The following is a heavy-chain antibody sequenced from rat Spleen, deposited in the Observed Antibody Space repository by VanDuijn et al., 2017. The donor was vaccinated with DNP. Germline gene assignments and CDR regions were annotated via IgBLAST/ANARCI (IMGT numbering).Heavy chain of an antibody. CDR1: GLTFTHYD. Sequence: EVQLVESGGGLVQPGRSLKLSCTASGLTFTHYDMVWVRQAPTKGLEWVATITTSGGATYYRDSVKGRFTISRDNANRTLYLQMDSLRSEDTATYYCATSPGPNWFAYWGQGTLVTVSS. CDR2: ITTSGGAT. V-gene: IGHV5-25*01. J-gene: IGHJ3*01. D-gene: IGHD1-4*01. CDR3: ATSPGPNWFAY.